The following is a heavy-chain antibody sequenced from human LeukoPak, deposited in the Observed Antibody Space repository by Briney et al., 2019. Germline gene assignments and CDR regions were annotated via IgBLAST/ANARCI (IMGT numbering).Heavy chain of an antibody. Sequence: GGSLRLSCAASGFTFSNAWMSWVRQAPGKGLEWVGRIKSKTDGGTTDYGAPVKGRFTISRDDSKNTLYPQMNSLKTEDTAAYYCIASSTWYLYYYGMDVWGKGTTVTVSS. CDR3: IASSTWYLYYYGMDV. D-gene: IGHD6-13*01. CDR1: GFTFSNAW. V-gene: IGHV3-15*01. J-gene: IGHJ6*04. CDR2: IKSKTDGGTT.